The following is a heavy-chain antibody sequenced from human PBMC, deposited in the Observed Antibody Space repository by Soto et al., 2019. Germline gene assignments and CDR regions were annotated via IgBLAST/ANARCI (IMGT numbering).Heavy chain of an antibody. CDR2: ISAGGDTI. CDR3: ARLVCDSTSCPRHDFDN. J-gene: IGHJ4*02. CDR1: GFTFRSYS. V-gene: IGHV3-48*01. Sequence: AGGSLRLSSAASGFTFRSYSMGWVRQAPGKGLEWISYISAGGDTIYYADSVKGRFTVSRDNAYNSLHLHLNSLRAEDTAVYYCARLVCDSTSCPRHDFDNWGQGTPVTVSP. D-gene: IGHD2-2*01.